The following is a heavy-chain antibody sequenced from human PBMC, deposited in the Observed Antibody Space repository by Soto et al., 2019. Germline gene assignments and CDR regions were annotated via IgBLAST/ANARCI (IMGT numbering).Heavy chain of an antibody. CDR2: ISYDGSTQ. D-gene: IGHD2-21*02. CDR3: AKDLVRFSVTAMSYGMDV. Sequence: QVQLVESGGGVVQPGRSLRLSCVASGLTFSSYGMHWVRQAPGKGLEWVAFISYDGSTQYYADSVKGRFTISRDNSKNTLYLRMNSLRAEDSALYYCAKDLVRFSVTAMSYGMDVWGQGTTVTVSS. V-gene: IGHV3-30*18. CDR1: GLTFSSYG. J-gene: IGHJ6*02.